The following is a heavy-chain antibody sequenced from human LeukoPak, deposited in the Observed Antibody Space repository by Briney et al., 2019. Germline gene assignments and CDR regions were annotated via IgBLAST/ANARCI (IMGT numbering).Heavy chain of an antibody. V-gene: IGHV3-33*01. CDR3: TRSPTGSGRFDY. Sequence: TGGSLRLSCAASGFTFSSYGMHWVRQAPGKGLEWVAVIWYDGNNKYYADSVKGRFTISGDNSKNMLYLQMNSLRAEDTAVYYCTRSPTGSGRFDYWGQGTLVTVSS. CDR1: GFTFSSYG. D-gene: IGHD2-15*01. J-gene: IGHJ4*02. CDR2: IWYDGNNK.